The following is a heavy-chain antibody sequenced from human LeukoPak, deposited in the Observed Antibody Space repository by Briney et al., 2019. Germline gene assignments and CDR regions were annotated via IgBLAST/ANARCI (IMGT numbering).Heavy chain of an antibody. Sequence: GGSLRLSCAISGATSYSMNWVRQAPGKGLEWISYISSSSITIQYADSVKGRFTISRDNAKNSLYLQMSSLRDEDTAVYYCTRVRYFHHWGQGTLVTVSS. CDR3: TRVRYFHH. CDR1: GATSYS. CDR2: ISSSSITI. V-gene: IGHV3-48*02. J-gene: IGHJ1*01.